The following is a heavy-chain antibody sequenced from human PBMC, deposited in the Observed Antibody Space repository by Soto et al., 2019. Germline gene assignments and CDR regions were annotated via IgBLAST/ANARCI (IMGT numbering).Heavy chain of an antibody. D-gene: IGHD2-2*01. CDR1: GGSFSGYY. CDR3: TRARIVVVPAARYNWFDP. V-gene: IGHV4-34*01. J-gene: IGHJ5*02. Sequence: SETLSLTCAVYGGSFSGYYWSWIRQPPGKGLEWIGEINHSGSTNYNPSLKSRVTISVDTSKNQFSLNLSSVTAADTAFYYCTRARIVVVPAARYNWFDPWGQGTLVTVS. CDR2: INHSGST.